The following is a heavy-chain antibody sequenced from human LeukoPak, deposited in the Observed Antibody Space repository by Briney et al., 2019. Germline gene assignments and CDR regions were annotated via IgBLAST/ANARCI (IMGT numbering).Heavy chain of an antibody. D-gene: IGHD2-2*01. CDR2: ISSSSTYI. J-gene: IGHJ3*02. Sequence: PGGALRLSCAASGFTFSDYYMSWIRQAPGKGLEWVSYISSSSTYIVYPDSVKGRLTISRENAKNSLYLQMNSLRVEDTAVYYCARVSCSTTSCYDRAFDIWGQGTMVTVS. CDR1: GFTFSDYY. V-gene: IGHV3-11*06. CDR3: ARVSCSTTSCYDRAFDI.